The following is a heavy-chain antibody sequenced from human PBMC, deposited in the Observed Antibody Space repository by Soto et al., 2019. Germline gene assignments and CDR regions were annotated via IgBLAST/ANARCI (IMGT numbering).Heavy chain of an antibody. J-gene: IGHJ6*02. CDR2: IIPIFGTA. D-gene: IGHD6-6*01. V-gene: IGHV1-69*13. CDR1: GGTFSSYA. CDR3: ARGAGGSSFVFSPGRHYYYGMDV. Sequence: GASVKVSCKASGGTFSSYAISWVRQAPGQGLEWMGGIIPIFGTANYAQKFQGRVTITADESTSAAYMELSSLRSEDTAVYYRARGAGGSSFVFSPGRHYYYGMDVWGQGTTVTVSS.